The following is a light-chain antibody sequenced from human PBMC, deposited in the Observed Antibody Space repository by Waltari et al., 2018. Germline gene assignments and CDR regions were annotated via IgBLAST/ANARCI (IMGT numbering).Light chain of an antibody. CDR2: DVS. J-gene: IGLJ3*02. CDR3: NSYAGSSSWV. CDR1: SSDVGFYHY. V-gene: IGLV2-14*01. Sequence: QSALTQPASVSGSPGQSITISCTGTSSDVGFYHYVSWYQQHPGKAPKLLIYDVSERPSGVAKRVSGSKSGNTASLTISGLQAEDEAAYYCNSYAGSSSWVFGGGTKLTVL.